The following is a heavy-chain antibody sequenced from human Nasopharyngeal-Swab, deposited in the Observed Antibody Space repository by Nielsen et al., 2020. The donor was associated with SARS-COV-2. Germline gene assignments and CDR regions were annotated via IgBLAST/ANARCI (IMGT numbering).Heavy chain of an antibody. D-gene: IGHD2-8*01. CDR2: ISWNSGSI. Sequence: SLRLSCAASGFTFDDYAMHWVRQAPGKGLEWVSGISWNSGSIGYADSVKGRFTISRDNAKNSLYLQMNSLRAEDTALYYCARSADIVLMVYAIPRGPFDYWGQGTLVTVSS. CDR1: GFTFDDYA. CDR3: ARSADIVLMVYAIPRGPFDY. V-gene: IGHV3-9*01. J-gene: IGHJ4*02.